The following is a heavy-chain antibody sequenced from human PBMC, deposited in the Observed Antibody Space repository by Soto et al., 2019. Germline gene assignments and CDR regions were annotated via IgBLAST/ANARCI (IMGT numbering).Heavy chain of an antibody. J-gene: IGHJ4*02. Sequence: QVQLVQSGAEVKKPGASVRVSCKASGYTFNNNDINWVRQATGQGLEWVGRMNPNSGNTDYAQKFQDRVTMTSDTSITTAYMELRSLTSEDTAVYYCARVVSIGHSDYWGQGTLITVSS. CDR3: ARVVSIGHSDY. V-gene: IGHV1-8*01. CDR2: MNPNSGNT. CDR1: GYTFNNND.